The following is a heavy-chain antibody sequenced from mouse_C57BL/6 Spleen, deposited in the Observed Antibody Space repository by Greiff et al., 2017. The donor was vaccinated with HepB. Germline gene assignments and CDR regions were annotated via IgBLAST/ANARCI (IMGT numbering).Heavy chain of an antibody. V-gene: IGHV3-1*01. CDR1: GYSITSGYD. Sequence: VQLKQSGPGMVKPSQSLSLTCTVTGYSITSGYDWHWIRHFPGNKLEWMGYISYSGSTNYNPSLKSRISITHDTSKNHFFLKLNSVTTEDTATYYCARERTYWYFDVWGTGTTVTVSS. CDR3: ARERTYWYFDV. CDR2: ISYSGST. J-gene: IGHJ1*03.